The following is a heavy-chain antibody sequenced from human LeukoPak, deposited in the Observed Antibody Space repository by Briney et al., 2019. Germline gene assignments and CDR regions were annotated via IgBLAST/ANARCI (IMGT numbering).Heavy chain of an antibody. CDR1: GFTFISYW. Sequence: GGSLRLSCAAPGFTFISYWMYWVRQAPGKGLVWVSRINSDGSSTSYADSVKGRFTISRDNAKNTLYLQMNSLRAEDTDVYYCASLPGYWGQGTLVTVSS. V-gene: IGHV3-74*01. CDR2: INSDGSST. CDR3: ASLPGY. J-gene: IGHJ4*02.